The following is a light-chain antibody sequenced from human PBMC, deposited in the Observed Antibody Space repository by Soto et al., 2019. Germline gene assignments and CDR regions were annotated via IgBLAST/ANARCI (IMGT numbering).Light chain of an antibody. Sequence: DIQMTQSPSTLSASVGARVPITCWASQSIGSWLAWHQQKPGKAPKLLIYDGTYLESGVPSRFSGSGSGTEFTLTISSLQPDDSATYYCQQYESHSETFGQGTKV. J-gene: IGKJ1*01. CDR1: QSIGSW. V-gene: IGKV1-5*01. CDR2: DGT. CDR3: QQYESHSET.